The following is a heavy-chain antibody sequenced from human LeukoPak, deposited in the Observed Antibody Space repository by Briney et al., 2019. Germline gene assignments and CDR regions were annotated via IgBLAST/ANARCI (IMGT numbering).Heavy chain of an antibody. CDR2: IYYSGST. J-gene: IGHJ4*02. V-gene: IGHV4-39*01. CDR3: ARQGQQLDN. Sequence: GSLRLSCAASGFTFSSYSMNWVRQPPGKGLEWIGSIYYSGSTYYNPSLKSRVTISVDTSKNQFSLKLSSVTAADTAVYYCARQGQQLDNWGQGTLVTVSS. D-gene: IGHD6-13*01. CDR1: GFTFSSYSMN.